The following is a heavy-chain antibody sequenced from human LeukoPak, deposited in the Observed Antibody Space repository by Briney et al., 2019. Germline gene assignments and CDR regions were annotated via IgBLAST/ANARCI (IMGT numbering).Heavy chain of an antibody. CDR1: GYTFTSYG. CDR3: ARGGDIVVVVAATSSYYYGMDV. V-gene: IGHV1-18*04. D-gene: IGHD2-15*01. J-gene: IGHJ6*04. CDR2: ISAYNGNT. Sequence: ASVKVSCKASGYTFTSYGISWVRQAPGQGLEWMGWISAYNGNTNYAQKLQGRVTMTTDTSTSTAYRELRSLRSDDTAVYYCARGGDIVVVVAATSSYYYGMDVWGKGTTVTVSS.